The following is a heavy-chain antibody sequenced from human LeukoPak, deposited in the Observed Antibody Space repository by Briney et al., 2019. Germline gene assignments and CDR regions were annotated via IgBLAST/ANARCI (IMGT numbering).Heavy chain of an antibody. CDR2: IYHSGST. J-gene: IGHJ3*02. CDR1: GYSISSGYY. V-gene: IGHV4-38-2*02. D-gene: IGHD3-3*01. Sequence: SETLSLTCTVSGYSISSGYYWGWIRQPPGKGLEWIGSIYHSGSTYYNPSLKCRVTISVDTSKNQFSLKLSSVTAADTAVYYCARAIPHYDFWSGSGDAFDIWGQGTVVTVSS. CDR3: ARAIPHYDFWSGSGDAFDI.